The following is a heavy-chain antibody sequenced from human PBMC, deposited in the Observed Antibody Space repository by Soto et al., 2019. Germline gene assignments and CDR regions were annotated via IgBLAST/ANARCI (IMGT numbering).Heavy chain of an antibody. D-gene: IGHD2-15*01. V-gene: IGHV4-39*01. CDR3: APLSVSLSGPYGIHV. CDR1: GYSVTSSDYY. Sequence: SETLSLTCRVSGYSVTSSDYYWAWIRQPPGKGLEWIGSMFYSGLTYYNPSLKSRVTLSVDTSKNQFSVRLNSVTAADTAVYYCAPLSVSLSGPYGIHVWGQGTTVTVSS. CDR2: MFYSGLT. J-gene: IGHJ6*02.